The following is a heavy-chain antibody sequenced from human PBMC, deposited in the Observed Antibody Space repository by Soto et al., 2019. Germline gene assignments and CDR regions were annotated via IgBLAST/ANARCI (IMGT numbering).Heavy chain of an antibody. CDR2: IYWDDSK. V-gene: IGHV2-5*02. CDR3: AHKGSGSRAIDY. Sequence: QITLKESGPTLVKPTQTLTLTCTFSGFSLSTSGVGVGWIRQPPGKALEWLAVIYWDDSKTYSPSLKSRLTITTDTSRDHVVLTMTNMDPVDTATYYCAHKGSGSRAIDYWGQGALVTVSS. CDR1: GFSLSTSGVG. D-gene: IGHD3-10*01. J-gene: IGHJ4*02.